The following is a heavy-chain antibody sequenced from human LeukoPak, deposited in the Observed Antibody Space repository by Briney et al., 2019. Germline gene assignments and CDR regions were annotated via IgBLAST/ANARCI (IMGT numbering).Heavy chain of an antibody. CDR2: IYYSGST. V-gene: IGHV4-59*01. CDR3: AREGEDSSFDY. J-gene: IGHJ4*02. Sequence: SETLSLTCTVSGGSISSYYWSWIRQPPGKGLEWIGYIYYSGSTNYNPSLKSRVTISVDTSKNQFSLKLSSVTAADTAVYYCAREGEDSSFDYWGQGTLVTVSS. D-gene: IGHD6-13*01. CDR1: GGSISSYY.